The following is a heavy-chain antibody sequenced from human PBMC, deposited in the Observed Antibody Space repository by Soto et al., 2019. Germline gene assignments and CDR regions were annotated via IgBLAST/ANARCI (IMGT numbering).Heavy chain of an antibody. V-gene: IGHV3-30-3*01. CDR3: ARTPLQHYDDFDI. J-gene: IGHJ3*02. CDR1: GFTFSSYA. Sequence: QVQLVESGGGVVQPGRSLRLSCAASGFTFSSYAMHWVRQAPGKGLEWVAVISYDGSNKYYADSVKGRFTISRDNSKNTLYRQMNTLSAEDTAVYYCARTPLQHYDDFDIWGQGTMVTVSS. CDR2: ISYDGSNK.